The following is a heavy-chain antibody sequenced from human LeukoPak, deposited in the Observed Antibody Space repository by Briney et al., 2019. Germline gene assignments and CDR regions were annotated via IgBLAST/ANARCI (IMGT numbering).Heavy chain of an antibody. Sequence: PGGSLRLSCAASGFTFSSYAMSWVRQAPGKGLEWVSAISGSGGSTYYADSVKGRFTISRDNSKNTLYLQMNSLRAEDTAVYYCARDLDFWSGYYSGGTYYMDVWGKGTTVTVSS. J-gene: IGHJ6*03. CDR1: GFTFSSYA. D-gene: IGHD3-3*01. CDR2: ISGSGGST. V-gene: IGHV3-23*01. CDR3: ARDLDFWSGYYSGGTYYMDV.